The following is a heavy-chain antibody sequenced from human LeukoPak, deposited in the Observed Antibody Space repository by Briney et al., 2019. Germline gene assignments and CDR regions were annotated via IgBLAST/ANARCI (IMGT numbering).Heavy chain of an antibody. CDR1: GXSISTSNTY. CDR3: ARGYCSSTSCYHFDY. D-gene: IGHD2-2*01. CDR2: IYYSGST. Sequence: SETLSLTWTVSGXSISTSNTYWGWIRQPPGKGLEWIWSIYYSGSTYHNPSLKSRVTISVDTSNNQFSLKLSSVTAADTAVYHCARGYCSSTSCYHFDYWGQGTLVTVSS. J-gene: IGHJ4*02. V-gene: IGHV4-39*01.